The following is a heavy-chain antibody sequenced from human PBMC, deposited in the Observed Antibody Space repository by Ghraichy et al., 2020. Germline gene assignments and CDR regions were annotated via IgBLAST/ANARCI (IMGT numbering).Heavy chain of an antibody. V-gene: IGHV1-69*04. CDR3: ARGGIVVVVADQNAFDI. CDR1: GGTFSTSA. CDR2: IIPLLGVT. Sequence: SVKVSCKVSGGTFSTSAISWVRQAPGQGLEWMGRIIPLLGVTDYSQKFQGRVAMTADKATRTVYMDLSSLRPEDTAVYYCARGGIVVVVADQNAFDIWGQGTMVTVSS. J-gene: IGHJ3*02. D-gene: IGHD2-15*01.